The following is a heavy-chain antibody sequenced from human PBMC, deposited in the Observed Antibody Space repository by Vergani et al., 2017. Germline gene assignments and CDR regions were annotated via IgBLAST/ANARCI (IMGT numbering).Heavy chain of an antibody. Sequence: QVQLVESGGGVVQPGRSLRLSCAASGFTFSSYGMHWVRQAPGKGLEWVAVISYDGSNKYYADSVKGRFTISRDNSKNTLYLQMNSLRAEDTAVYYCARKEQWLVPYFDYWGQGTLVTVSS. D-gene: IGHD6-19*01. CDR2: ISYDGSNK. CDR1: GFTFSSYG. J-gene: IGHJ4*02. CDR3: ARKEQWLVPYFDY. V-gene: IGHV3-30*03.